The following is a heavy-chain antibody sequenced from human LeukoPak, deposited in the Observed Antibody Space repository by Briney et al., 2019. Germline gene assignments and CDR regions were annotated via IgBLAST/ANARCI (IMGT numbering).Heavy chain of an antibody. V-gene: IGHV3-30*18. CDR1: GFTFSSYG. CDR3: AKSSSGGWYLLGDAFDI. J-gene: IGHJ3*02. D-gene: IGHD6-19*01. CDR2: ISYDGNDK. Sequence: AGGSLRLSCAASGFTFSSYGMHWVRQSPGKGLQWVAVISYDGNDKHYADSVKGRFTVSRDNSKNTVYLQMNSLRAEDTAVYYCAKSSSGGWYLLGDAFDIWGQGTMVTVSS.